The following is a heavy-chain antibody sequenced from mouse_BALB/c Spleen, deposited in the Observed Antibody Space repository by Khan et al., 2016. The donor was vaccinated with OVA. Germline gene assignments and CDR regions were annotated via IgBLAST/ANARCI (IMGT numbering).Heavy chain of an antibody. CDR2: IWGDGST. Sequence: QVQLKESGPGLVAPSQSLSITCTVSGFSLTSYGVYWVRQPPGKGLEWLGVIWGDGSTNYHSTLKSRLIISKDNSKRQVFLTLNSLQTDDTATYYCAKFTPDYYSMDYWGQGTSVTVSS. CDR3: AKFTPDYYSMDY. V-gene: IGHV2-3*01. CDR1: GFSLTSYG. D-gene: IGHD1-1*01. J-gene: IGHJ4*01.